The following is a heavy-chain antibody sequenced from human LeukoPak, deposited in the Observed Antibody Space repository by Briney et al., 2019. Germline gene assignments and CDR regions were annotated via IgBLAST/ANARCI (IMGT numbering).Heavy chain of an antibody. D-gene: IGHD1-26*01. CDR1: GYSISSGYY. CDR2: IYHSGST. V-gene: IGHV4-38-2*02. J-gene: IGHJ5*02. CDR3: ARDLAARDSDWFDP. Sequence: SETLSLTCTVSGYSISSGYYWGWIRQPPGKGLEWIGSIYHSGSTYYNPSLKSRVTISVDTSKNQFSLKLSSVTAADTVVYYCARDLAARDSDWFDPWGQGTLVTVSS.